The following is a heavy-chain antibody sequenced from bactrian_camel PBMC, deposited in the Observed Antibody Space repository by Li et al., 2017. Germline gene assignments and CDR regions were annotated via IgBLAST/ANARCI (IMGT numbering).Heavy chain of an antibody. CDR2: FNWQGKP. V-gene: IGHV3S55*01. CDR1: KYTDGNS. D-gene: IGHD7*01. CDR3: AAGRRSGAIWSREWEYNY. Sequence: HVQLVESGGGSVQAEGSLRLSCVSSKYTDGNSMAWFRQAPGKEREGVASFNWQGKPLYTNSVEGRFTISRDSARNTLYLQMNSLKPDDTAMYNCAAGRRSGAIWSREWEYNYWGQGTQVTVS. J-gene: IGHJ4*01.